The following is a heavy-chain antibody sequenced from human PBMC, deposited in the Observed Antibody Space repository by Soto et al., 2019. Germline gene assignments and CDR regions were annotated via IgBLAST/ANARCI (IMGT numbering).Heavy chain of an antibody. Sequence: GGSLRLSCAASGFTFRDHGMNWVRQAPGKGLDWVANIKQDGSEKYYVDSVKGRFTISRDNAKNSLYLQMNSLRAEDTAVYYCVVPFLEDEYYFDYWGQGTLVTVSS. D-gene: IGHD3-3*01. J-gene: IGHJ4*02. CDR3: VVPFLEDEYYFDY. V-gene: IGHV3-7*01. CDR2: IKQDGSEK. CDR1: GFTFRDHG.